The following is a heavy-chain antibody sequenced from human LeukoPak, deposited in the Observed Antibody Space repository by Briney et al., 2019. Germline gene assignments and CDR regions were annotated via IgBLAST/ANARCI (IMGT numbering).Heavy chain of an antibody. J-gene: IGHJ4*02. CDR3: ASLEYSSGEDFDY. CDR2: IRYDGSNK. CDR1: GFTFSSYG. D-gene: IGHD6-19*01. Sequence: GGSLRLSCAASGFTFSSYGMHWVRQAPGKGLERVAFIRYDGSNKHYADSVEGRFTISRDNSKNTLYLQMNSLRAEDTAVYYCASLEYSSGEDFDYWGQGTLVTVSS. V-gene: IGHV3-30*02.